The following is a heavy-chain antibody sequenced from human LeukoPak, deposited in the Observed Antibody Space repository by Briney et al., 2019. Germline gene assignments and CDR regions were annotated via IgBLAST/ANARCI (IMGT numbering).Heavy chain of an antibody. D-gene: IGHD3-3*01. Sequence: GGSLRLSSAASGFTFSSYWMSWVRQAPGKGLEWVANIKQDGSEKYYVDSVKGRFTISRDNAKNSLYLQMNSLRAEDTAVYYCARVNNFWSGNYYMDVWGKGTTVTVSS. CDR1: GFTFSSYW. J-gene: IGHJ6*03. V-gene: IGHV3-7*01. CDR2: IKQDGSEK. CDR3: ARVNNFWSGNYYMDV.